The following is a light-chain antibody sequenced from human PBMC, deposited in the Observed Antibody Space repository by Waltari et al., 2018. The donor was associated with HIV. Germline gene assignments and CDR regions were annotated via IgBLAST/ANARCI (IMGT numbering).Light chain of an antibody. CDR1: DIGSES. V-gene: IGLV3-21*02. J-gene: IGLJ2*01. CDR2: EDR. CDR3: QVWESGGDIVF. Sequence: SYVVTQTPSVSVAPGQTARITCAGDDIGSESVHWYQQKPGQAHVLVVYEDRDRPTGIREGFTGSNSGNTATRTITRVEAGDEADYYCQVWESGGDIVFFGGGTKLTVL.